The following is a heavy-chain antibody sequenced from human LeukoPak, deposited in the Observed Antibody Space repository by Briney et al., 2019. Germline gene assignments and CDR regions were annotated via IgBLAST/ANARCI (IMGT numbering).Heavy chain of an antibody. J-gene: IGHJ6*02. D-gene: IGHD3-22*01. CDR3: AKDRGYSTGPYYYYYYGMDV. CDR1: GFSFNTYA. CDR2: ISNTGGST. Sequence: GGSLRLSCAASGFSFNTYAMSWVRQAPGKGLEWVSAISNTGGSTYYADSVKGRFTISRDKSKNTLSLQMNSLRAEDTAVYYCAKDRGYSTGPYYYYYYGMDVWGQGTTVTVSS. V-gene: IGHV3-23*01.